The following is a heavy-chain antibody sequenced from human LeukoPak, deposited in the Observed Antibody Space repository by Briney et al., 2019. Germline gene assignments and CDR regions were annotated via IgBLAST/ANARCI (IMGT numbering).Heavy chain of an antibody. J-gene: IGHJ4*02. CDR3: ARDREWEPFDY. CDR2: INPNSGGT. V-gene: IGHV1-2*02. Sequence: GASVKVSCKASGYTFTGYYMHWVRQAPGQGLEWMGWINPNSGGTNYAQKFQGRVTMTRDTSISTAYMELSSLRSEDTAVYYCARDREWEPFDYWGQGTLVTVSS. CDR1: GYTFTGYY. D-gene: IGHD1-26*01.